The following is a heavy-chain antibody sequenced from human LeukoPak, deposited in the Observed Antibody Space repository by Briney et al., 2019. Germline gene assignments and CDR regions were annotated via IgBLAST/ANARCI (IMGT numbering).Heavy chain of an antibody. CDR2: ISGSGATT. CDR3: AELGITRIGGV. CDR1: GFTFSSCA. Sequence: PGGSLRLSCAASGFTFSSCAMNWVRQAPGKGLEWVSGISGSGATTYYADSVKGRFTISRDNAKNSLYLQMNSLRAEDTAVYYCAELGITRIGGVWGKGTTVTISS. J-gene: IGHJ6*04. V-gene: IGHV3-23*01. D-gene: IGHD3-10*02.